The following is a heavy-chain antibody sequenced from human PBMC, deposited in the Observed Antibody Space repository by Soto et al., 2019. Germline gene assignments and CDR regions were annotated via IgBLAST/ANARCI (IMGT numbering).Heavy chain of an antibody. J-gene: IGHJ3*02. CDR2: IYYSGST. Sequence: PSETLSLTCTVSGGSISSYYWSWIRQPPGKGLEWIGYIYYSGSTNYNPSLKSRVTISVDTSKNQFSLKLSSVTAADTAVYYCAAFDGDQEDGVYAFDIWGQGTMVTVSS. CDR1: GGSISSYY. CDR3: AAFDGDQEDGVYAFDI. V-gene: IGHV4-59*01. D-gene: IGHD4-17*01.